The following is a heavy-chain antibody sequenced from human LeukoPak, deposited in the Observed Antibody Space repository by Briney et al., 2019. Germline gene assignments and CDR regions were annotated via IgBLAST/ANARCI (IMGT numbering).Heavy chain of an antibody. CDR3: ARPTPGSSIDY. J-gene: IGHJ4*02. CDR1: GYNFTSYW. Sequence: GGSLEISGKASGYNFTSYWIGGVRRLPGKGLEWMGIIFPADSDTKYSPSCQGQVTISADRSISTTYLQWSSLKASDTAIYYCARPTPGSSIDYWGQGTLVTVSS. D-gene: IGHD3-10*01. CDR2: IFPADSDT. V-gene: IGHV5-51*01.